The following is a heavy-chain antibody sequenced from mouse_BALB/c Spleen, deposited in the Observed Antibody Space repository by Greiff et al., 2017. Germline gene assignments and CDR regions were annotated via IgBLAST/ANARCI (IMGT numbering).Heavy chain of an antibody. J-gene: IGHJ4*01. Sequence: LQQPGSELVRPGASVKLSCKASGYTFTSYWMHWVKQRPGQGLEWIGNIYPGSGSTNYDEKFKSKATLTVDTSSSTAYMQLSSLTSEDSAVYYCTREGNYVPYYAMDYWGQGTSVTVS. D-gene: IGHD2-1*01. CDR1: GYTFTSYW. CDR2: IYPGSGST. CDR3: TREGNYVPYYAMDY. V-gene: IGHV1S22*01.